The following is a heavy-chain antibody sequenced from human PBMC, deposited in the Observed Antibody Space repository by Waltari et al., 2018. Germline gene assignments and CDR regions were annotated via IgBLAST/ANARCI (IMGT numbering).Heavy chain of an antibody. V-gene: IGHV3-30-3*01. J-gene: IGHJ4*02. CDR1: GFTFSSYA. Sequence: QVQLVESGGGVVQPGRSLRLSCAASGFTFSSYAMHWVRQAPGKGLEWVAVISDDGSNKYYADSVKGRFTISRDNSKNTLYLQMNSLRAEDTAVYYCARGPRWELLLGDWGQGTLVTVSS. CDR3: ARGPRWELLLGD. D-gene: IGHD1-26*01. CDR2: ISDDGSNK.